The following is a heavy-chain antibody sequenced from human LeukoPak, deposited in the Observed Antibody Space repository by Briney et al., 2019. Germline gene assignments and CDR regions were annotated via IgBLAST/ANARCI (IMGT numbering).Heavy chain of an antibody. V-gene: IGHV3-21*01. J-gene: IGHJ4*02. D-gene: IGHD2-2*01. Sequence: GGSLRLSCAASGFTLSTYSMNWVRQAPGKGLDWVSSISSSGSYIYYADSVKGRFTISRDNAKNSLYLLMNSLRAEDTAVYYCARVGTCGSTSCYAVYWGQGTLVTVSS. CDR1: GFTLSTYS. CDR2: ISSSGSYI. CDR3: ARVGTCGSTSCYAVY.